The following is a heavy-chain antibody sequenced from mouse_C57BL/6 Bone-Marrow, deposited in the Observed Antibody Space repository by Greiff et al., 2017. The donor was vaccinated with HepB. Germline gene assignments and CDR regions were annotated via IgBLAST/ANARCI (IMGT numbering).Heavy chain of an antibody. J-gene: IGHJ1*03. CDR2: INPSNGGT. CDR3: AREGYGNYECWYFDV. V-gene: IGHV1-53*01. Sequence: QVQLQQSGTELVKPGASVKLSCKASGYTFTSYWMHWVKQRPGQGLEWIGNINPSNGGTNYNEKFKSKATLTVDKSSSTAYMQLSSLTSEDSAVYYCAREGYGNYECWYFDVWGTGTTVTVSS. D-gene: IGHD2-10*02. CDR1: GYTFTSYW.